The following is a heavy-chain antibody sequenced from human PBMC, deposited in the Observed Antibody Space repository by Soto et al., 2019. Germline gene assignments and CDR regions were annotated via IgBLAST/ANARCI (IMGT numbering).Heavy chain of an antibody. Sequence: QVQLVQPETEVKKPGASVKVSCKASGYIFTNYDITWVRQAPGQGLEWMGWVSGYNGNTKYAQKFQDRVTMTTDTSTSTVYMELRSLRSDDTAVYYCARFGSAPYYYYGVDVWGQGTTVFVSS. CDR2: VSGYNGNT. D-gene: IGHD3-10*01. V-gene: IGHV1-18*01. CDR3: ARFGSAPYYYYGVDV. J-gene: IGHJ6*02. CDR1: GYIFTNYD.